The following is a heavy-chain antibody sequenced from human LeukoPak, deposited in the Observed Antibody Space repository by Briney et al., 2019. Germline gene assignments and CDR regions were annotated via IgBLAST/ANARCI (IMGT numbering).Heavy chain of an antibody. CDR2: IYTSGST. D-gene: IGHD1-26*01. J-gene: IGHJ4*02. V-gene: IGHV4-4*07. CDR3: ARLRRVGATPFDY. CDR1: GGPIRTYQ. Sequence: SETLSLTCTVSGGPIRTYQWSWLRQPAGKGLEWIGRIYTSGSTNYNPSLKSRVTMSVDTSKNQFSLKLSSVTAADTAMYYCARLRRVGATPFDYWGQGALVTVSS.